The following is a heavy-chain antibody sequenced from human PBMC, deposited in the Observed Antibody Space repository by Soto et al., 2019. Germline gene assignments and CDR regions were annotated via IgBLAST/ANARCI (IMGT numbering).Heavy chain of an antibody. CDR3: VRDGATWDFDL. CDR2: IRFSGST. CDR1: GGSISSGNYY. D-gene: IGHD3-16*01. J-gene: IGHJ2*01. Sequence: QVQLQESGPGLVKPSQTLSLTCTVSGGSISSGNYYWSWIRQPPGKGLEWIGYIRFSGSTDYNPSLKSRVTMSVDTSKNQFSVKLSSVTAADTAVYYCVRDGATWDFDLWGRGTLVTVSS. V-gene: IGHV4-30-4*01.